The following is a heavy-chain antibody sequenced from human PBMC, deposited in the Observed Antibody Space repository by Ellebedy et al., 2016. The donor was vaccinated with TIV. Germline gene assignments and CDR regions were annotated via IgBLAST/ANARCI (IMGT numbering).Heavy chain of an antibody. J-gene: IGHJ5*02. Sequence: PGGSLRLSCAASGFTFSTYGMHWVRQVPGKGLEWVAVITPDGSYKTYADSVKGRFSVSRDNSKTTVDLQMNSLRPEDTAVYYCVRDGYSDTWYAKWFDPWGQGTLVMVSS. CDR2: ITPDGSYK. V-gene: IGHV3-30*03. D-gene: IGHD5-12*01. CDR1: GFTFSTYG. CDR3: VRDGYSDTWYAKWFDP.